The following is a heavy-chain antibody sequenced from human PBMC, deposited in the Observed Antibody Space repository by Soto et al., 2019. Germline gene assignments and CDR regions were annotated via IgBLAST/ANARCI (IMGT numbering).Heavy chain of an antibody. V-gene: IGHV2-5*02. CDR3: ARSVVDATFDY. D-gene: IGHD2-15*01. CDR1: GFSLSTSGVG. Sequence: QITLKESGPTLVKPTQTLTLTCTFSGFSLSTSGVGVGWIRQPPGEALEWLALIYWDDDKRYSPSLKSRLTITKDNSKNQVVLTMTNMDPVDTATYYCARSVVDATFDYWGQGTLVTVSS. CDR2: IYWDDDK. J-gene: IGHJ4*02.